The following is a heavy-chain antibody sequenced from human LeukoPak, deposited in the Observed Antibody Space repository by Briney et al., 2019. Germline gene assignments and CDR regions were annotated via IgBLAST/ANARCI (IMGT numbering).Heavy chain of an antibody. Sequence: ASVKVSCKASGYSFTDHTMNWVRQAPGQGLEWMGWINTNTGNPTYAQGFTGRFVFSLDTSVSTAYLQISSLKAEDTAVYYCARDPRDVDMWELPFFDYWGQGTLVTVSS. CDR2: INTNTGNP. CDR3: ARDPRDVDMWELPFFDY. J-gene: IGHJ4*02. CDR1: GYSFTDHT. V-gene: IGHV7-4-1*02. D-gene: IGHD1-26*01.